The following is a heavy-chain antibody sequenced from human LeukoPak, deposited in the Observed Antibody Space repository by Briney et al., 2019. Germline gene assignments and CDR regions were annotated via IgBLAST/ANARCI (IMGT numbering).Heavy chain of an antibody. J-gene: IGHJ4*02. CDR1: GFTFSSYA. D-gene: IGHD3-10*01. CDR3: AKESGSQLLWFGELCDY. V-gene: IGHV3-30-3*01. CDR2: ISYDGSNK. Sequence: GGSLRLSCAASGFTFSSYAMHWVRQAPGKGLEWVAVISYDGSNKYYADSVKGRFTISRDNSKNTLYLQMNSLRAEDTAVYYCAKESGSQLLWFGELCDYWGQGTLVTVSS.